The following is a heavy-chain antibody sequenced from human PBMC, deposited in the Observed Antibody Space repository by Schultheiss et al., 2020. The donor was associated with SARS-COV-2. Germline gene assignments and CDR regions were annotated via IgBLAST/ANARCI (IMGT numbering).Heavy chain of an antibody. D-gene: IGHD3-3*01. V-gene: IGHV4-59*01. CDR2: IYYSGST. Sequence: SQTLSLTCAVYGGSFSSYYWSWIRQPPGKGLEWIGYIYYSGSTNYNPSLKSRVTISVDTSKNQFSLKLSSVTAADTAVYYCARRFLGHFDYWGQGTLVTVSS. CDR3: ARRFLGHFDY. CDR1: GGSFSSYY. J-gene: IGHJ4*02.